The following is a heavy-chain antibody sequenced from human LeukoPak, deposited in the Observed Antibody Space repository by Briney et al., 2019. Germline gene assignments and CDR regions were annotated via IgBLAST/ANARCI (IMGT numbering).Heavy chain of an antibody. Sequence: GGSLRLSCAASGFIFSIYGMHWVRQTPGKGLEWVALMAADGGKISYADSVKGRFTISRDNSKNTVYLEMNSLRPEDTAVYYCAKAAVYSNRWTPFDDWGQGTLVTVSS. CDR2: MAADGGKI. D-gene: IGHD6-13*01. CDR1: GFIFSIYG. CDR3: AKAAVYSNRWTPFDD. J-gene: IGHJ4*02. V-gene: IGHV3-30*18.